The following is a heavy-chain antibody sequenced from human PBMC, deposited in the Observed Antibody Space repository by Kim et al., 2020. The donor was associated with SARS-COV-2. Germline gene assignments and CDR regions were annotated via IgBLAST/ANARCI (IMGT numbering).Heavy chain of an antibody. CDR3: ARTPDGDNTPPDY. D-gene: IGHD5-18*01. V-gene: IGHV1-46*01. J-gene: IGHJ4*02. Sequence: QKFQGRVIMTRDTATSTVYMERSSLRSEDTAVYYCARTPDGDNTPPDYWGQGTLVTVSS.